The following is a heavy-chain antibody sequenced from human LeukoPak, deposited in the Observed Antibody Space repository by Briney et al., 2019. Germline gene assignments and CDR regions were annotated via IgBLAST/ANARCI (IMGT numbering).Heavy chain of an antibody. Sequence: SETLSLTCTVSGGSISSSSYYWGWIRQPPGKGLEWIGSIYYSGSTYYNPSLKSRVTISVDTSKNQFSLKLSSVTAADTAVYYCAKGNWGERLDWYFDLWGRGTLVTVSS. CDR3: AKGNWGERLDWYFDL. CDR1: GGSISSSSYY. V-gene: IGHV4-39*01. J-gene: IGHJ2*01. CDR2: IYYSGST. D-gene: IGHD1-26*01.